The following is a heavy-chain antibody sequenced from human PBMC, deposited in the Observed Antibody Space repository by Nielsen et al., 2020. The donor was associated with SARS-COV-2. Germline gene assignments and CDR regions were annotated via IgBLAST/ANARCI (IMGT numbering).Heavy chain of an antibody. CDR3: ARESGVGELLGVSFDY. D-gene: IGHD3-10*01. Sequence: GESLKISCAASGFTFNIAWMNWVRQAPGKGLEWVAIIYYDGSKKYYADSVNGRFTISRDNSKNTLYLQMNSLRGEDTAVYYCARESGVGELLGVSFDYWGQGTLVTVSS. CDR2: IYYDGSKK. V-gene: IGHV3-33*08. CDR1: GFTFNIAW. J-gene: IGHJ4*02.